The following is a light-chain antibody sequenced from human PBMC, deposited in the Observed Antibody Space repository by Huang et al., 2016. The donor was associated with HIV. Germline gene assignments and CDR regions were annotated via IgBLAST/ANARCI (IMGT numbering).Light chain of an antibody. Sequence: EIVMTQSPGTMSVSPGESAALSCRASQSISSNLAWYQQKPGQAPRLLIYGASARATGIPARFRGSGSGTKFTLTISSLESEDVAVYYCQQYNNWPPWTFGQGTRVEVK. CDR3: QQYNNWPPWT. CDR1: QSISSN. CDR2: GAS. J-gene: IGKJ1*01. V-gene: IGKV3-15*01.